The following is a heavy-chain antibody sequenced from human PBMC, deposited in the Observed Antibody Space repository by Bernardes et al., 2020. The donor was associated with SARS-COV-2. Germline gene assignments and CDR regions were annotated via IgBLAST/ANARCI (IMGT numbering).Heavy chain of an antibody. CDR2: ISGGGRT. J-gene: IGHJ4*02. V-gene: IGHV3-23*01. Sequence: GGSLRLSCAASGFSFGSYAMSWVRQAPGQGLEWVSGISGGGRTYYADSVKGRFTISADNSKNTLYLQMNSLRAEDTALYYCAKERAWDSIGNDYFDYWGQGTLVTVSS. D-gene: IGHD3-3*02. CDR3: AKERAWDSIGNDYFDY. CDR1: GFSFGSYA.